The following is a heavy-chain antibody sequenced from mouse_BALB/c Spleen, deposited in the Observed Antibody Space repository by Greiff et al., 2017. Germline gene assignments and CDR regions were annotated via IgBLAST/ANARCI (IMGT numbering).Heavy chain of an antibody. Sequence: EVQLQQSGAELVRPGALVKLSCKASGFNIKDYYMHWVKQRPEQGLEWIGWIDPENGNTIYDPKFQGKASITADTSSNTAYLQLSGLTSEDTAVYYCAPLYGSDAWFAYWGQGTLVTVSA. V-gene: IGHV14-1*02. CDR2: IDPENGNT. D-gene: IGHD1-1*01. J-gene: IGHJ3*01. CDR1: GFNIKDYY. CDR3: APLYGSDAWFAY.